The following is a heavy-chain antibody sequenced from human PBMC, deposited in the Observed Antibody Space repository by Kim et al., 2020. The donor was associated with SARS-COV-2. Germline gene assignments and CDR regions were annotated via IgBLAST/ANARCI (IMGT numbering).Heavy chain of an antibody. V-gene: IGHV3-23*01. D-gene: IGHD1-26*01. Sequence: GDSTYYADSVKGRFTISRDNSKNTFYLHMDSLRADYTAVYYCASGAGTAFWGQGTLVTVSS. CDR2: GDST. CDR3: ASGAGTAF. J-gene: IGHJ4*02.